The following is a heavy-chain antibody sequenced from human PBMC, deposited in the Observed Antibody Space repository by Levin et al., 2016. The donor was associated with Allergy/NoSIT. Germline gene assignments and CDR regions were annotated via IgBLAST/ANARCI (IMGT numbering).Heavy chain of an antibody. CDR1: GGSFSGYY. D-gene: IGHD2-2*02. J-gene: IGHJ6*03. CDR3: ARGSGGVVVPAAIRGYYYYYYMDV. V-gene: IGHV4-34*01. Sequence: SETLSLTCAVYGGSFSGYYWSWIRQPPGKGLEWIGEINHSGSTNYNPSLKSRVTISVDTSKNQFSLKLSSVTAADTAVYYCARGSGGVVVPAAIRGYYYYYYMDVWGKGTTVTVSS. CDR2: INHSGST.